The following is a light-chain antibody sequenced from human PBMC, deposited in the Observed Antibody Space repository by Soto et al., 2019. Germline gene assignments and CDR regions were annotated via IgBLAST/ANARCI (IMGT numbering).Light chain of an antibody. V-gene: IGKV1-39*01. CDR1: QSITTY. CDR2: AAS. J-gene: IGKJ2*01. CDR3: QQYYSTPPYT. Sequence: DIQMTQSPSSLSASVGDRVTITCRASQSITTYLNWYQQKPGKAPNLLIYAASSLQSGVPSRFSGSGSGTDFTLTISSLQPEDFATYHCQQYYSTPPYTFGQGTKLDIK.